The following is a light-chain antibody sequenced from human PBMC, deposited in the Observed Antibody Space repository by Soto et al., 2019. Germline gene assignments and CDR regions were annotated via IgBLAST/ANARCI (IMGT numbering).Light chain of an antibody. CDR2: DVT. Sequence: QSALTQPRSVSGSPGQSVTISCTGTSSDVGSHNYVSWYQQHPGKAPKLMIYDVTKRPSGVPDRFSGSKSGNTASLTISGLQAEDETHYYCCSYAGNHVVFGGGTKFTVL. CDR1: SSDVGSHNY. V-gene: IGLV2-11*01. J-gene: IGLJ2*01. CDR3: CSYAGNHVV.